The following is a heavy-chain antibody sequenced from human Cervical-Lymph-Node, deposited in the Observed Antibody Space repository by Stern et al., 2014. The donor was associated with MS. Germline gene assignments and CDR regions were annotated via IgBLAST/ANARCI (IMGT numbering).Heavy chain of an antibody. J-gene: IGHJ6*02. V-gene: IGHV4-31*03. CDR3: ARDHFTTSLDV. D-gene: IGHD3-22*01. CDR2: IYYSGPT. Sequence: QVQLVESGPGLVKPSQTLSLTCTVSGGSISSDNYYWTWIRPHPGKGLEWIGHIYYSGPTYYNPSLKSRVSITVDTSQNLFSLRLSSVTAADTAVYYCARDHFTTSLDVWGHGTTVTVS. CDR1: GGSISSDNYY.